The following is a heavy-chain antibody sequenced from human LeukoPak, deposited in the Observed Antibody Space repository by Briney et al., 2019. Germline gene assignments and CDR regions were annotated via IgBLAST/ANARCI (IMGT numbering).Heavy chain of an antibody. CDR1: GYSFTSYW. Sequence: HGESLKISCKGSGYSFTSYWIGWVRQMPGKGLEWMGIIYPGDSDTRYSPSFQGQVTISADKSISTAYLQWSSLKASDTAMYYCARADILTGYSHYGMGVWGQGTTVTVSS. J-gene: IGHJ6*02. CDR2: IYPGDSDT. V-gene: IGHV5-51*01. D-gene: IGHD3-9*01. CDR3: ARADILTGYSHYGMGV.